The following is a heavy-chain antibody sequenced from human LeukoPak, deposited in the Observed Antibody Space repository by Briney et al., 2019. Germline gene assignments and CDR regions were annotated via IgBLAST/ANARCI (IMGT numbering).Heavy chain of an antibody. Sequence: SVKVSCKASGGTFSSYAISWVRQAPGQGLEWMGGIIPIFGTSNYAQKFQGRVTITTDESTSTAYMELSSLRSEDTAVYYCARGSPIGTVVPDYWGQGTLVTVSS. CDR1: GGTFSSYA. CDR2: IIPIFGTS. V-gene: IGHV1-69*05. D-gene: IGHD4-23*01. CDR3: ARGSPIGTVVPDY. J-gene: IGHJ4*02.